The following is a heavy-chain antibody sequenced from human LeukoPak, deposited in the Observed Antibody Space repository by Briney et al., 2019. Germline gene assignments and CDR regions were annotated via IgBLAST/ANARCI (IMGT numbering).Heavy chain of an antibody. CDR2: INAGNDNT. V-gene: IGHV1-3*01. CDR3: ASYVDTAMVRDY. Sequence: ASVKVSCKASGYTFTTYTIHWVRQAPGQRLEWMGWINAGNDNTKYSQKFQDRVTITRDTSASTAYMELSSLRSEDTAVYYCASYVDTAMVRDYWGQGTLVTVSS. CDR1: GYTFTTYT. J-gene: IGHJ4*02. D-gene: IGHD5-18*01.